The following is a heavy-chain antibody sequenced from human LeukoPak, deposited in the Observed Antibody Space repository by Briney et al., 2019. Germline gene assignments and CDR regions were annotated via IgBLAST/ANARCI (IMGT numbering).Heavy chain of an antibody. V-gene: IGHV4-38-2*02. Sequence: SETLSLTCTVSGYSISSGYYWGWIRQPPGKGLEWIGSIYHSGSTYYNPSLKSRVTISVDTSKNQFSLKLSSVTAADTAVYYGARRVGVALDYWGQGTLVTVSS. CDR1: GYSISSGYY. D-gene: IGHD2-21*01. J-gene: IGHJ4*02. CDR2: IYHSGST. CDR3: ARRVGVALDY.